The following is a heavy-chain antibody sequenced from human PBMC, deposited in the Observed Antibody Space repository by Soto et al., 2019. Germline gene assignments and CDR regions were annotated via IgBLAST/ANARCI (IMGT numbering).Heavy chain of an antibody. V-gene: IGHV4-39*02. D-gene: IGHD2-15*01. J-gene: IGHJ4*02. CDR1: GGSISSSSYY. Sequence: QLQLQESGPGLVKPSETLSLTCTVSGGSISSSSYYWGWIRQPPGKGLEWIGSIYYSGNTYYTPSRKSRVTMSVDTSKNQFSLKLRSVTAADTAVYYCAREGGRYCTGGSCQVDYWGQGTRVTVSS. CDR3: AREGGRYCTGGSCQVDY. CDR2: IYYSGNT.